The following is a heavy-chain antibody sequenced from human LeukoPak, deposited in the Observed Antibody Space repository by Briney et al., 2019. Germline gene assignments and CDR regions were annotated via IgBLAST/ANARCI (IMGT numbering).Heavy chain of an antibody. CDR1: GRGTFNNYA. Sequence: ASVTVSFTSSGRGTFNNYAITWVRLAPGQGLEWMGRIIPIFETTTYAEKFQGRVTITADRSTSTAYMELRSLRSDDTALYYCAGGYCGGSSCSLMWGADRGWFDPWGQGTLVTVSS. CDR2: IIPIFETT. CDR3: AGGYCGGSSCSLMWGADRGWFDP. D-gene: IGHD2-2*01. J-gene: IGHJ5*02. V-gene: IGHV1-69*06.